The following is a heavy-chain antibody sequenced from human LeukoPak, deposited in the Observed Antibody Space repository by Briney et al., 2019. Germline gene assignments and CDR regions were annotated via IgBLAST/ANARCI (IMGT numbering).Heavy chain of an antibody. CDR3: AKDIWGIAAAPDY. V-gene: IGHV3-23*01. Sequence: QPGGSLRLSCAASGFTFSSYAVSWVRQAPGKGLEWVSAISGSGGSTYYADSVKGRFTISRDNSKNTLYLQMYSLRAEDTAVYYCAKDIWGIAAAPDYWGQGTLVTVSS. CDR1: GFTFSSYA. D-gene: IGHD6-13*01. CDR2: ISGSGGST. J-gene: IGHJ4*02.